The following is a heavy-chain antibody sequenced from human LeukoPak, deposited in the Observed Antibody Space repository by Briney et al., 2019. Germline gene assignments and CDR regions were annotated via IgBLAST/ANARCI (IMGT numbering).Heavy chain of an antibody. V-gene: IGHV3-30*03. J-gene: IGHJ4*02. CDR2: ISYGGGDK. CDR1: GFTFSFYG. Sequence: PGRSLRLSCAASGFTFSFYGMHWVRQAPGKGLEWVAFISYGGGDKYYADSVKGRFTIFRDNSKNTLYLQMNSLRAEDTAVYYCASLEIYGGNSDYWGQGTLVTVSS. CDR3: ASLEIYGGNSDY. D-gene: IGHD4-23*01.